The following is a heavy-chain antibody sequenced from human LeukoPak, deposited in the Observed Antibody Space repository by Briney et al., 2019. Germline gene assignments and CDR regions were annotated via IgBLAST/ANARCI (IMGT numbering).Heavy chain of an antibody. J-gene: IGHJ4*02. CDR2: IYPRDSDT. V-gene: IGHV5-51*01. Sequence: GESLKISCKASGYTFTHQWIGWVRQKSGSGLEWMGIIYPRDSDTRYSPSFQGHVTISADTSTNTAYLEWSRLEASDTGIYYCARHSDVIGAIWGQGTLVTVSS. CDR1: GYTFTHQW. CDR3: ARHSDVIGAI. D-gene: IGHD3-10*01.